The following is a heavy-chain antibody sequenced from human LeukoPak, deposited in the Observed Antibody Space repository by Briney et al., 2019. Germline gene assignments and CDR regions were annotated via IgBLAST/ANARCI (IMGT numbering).Heavy chain of an antibody. CDR2: ISSSGSTI. D-gene: IGHD3-10*01. V-gene: IGHV3-48*03. CDR1: GFTFSSYE. CDR3: AMEGSSGSYYFGMDV. J-gene: IGHJ6*02. Sequence: GGSLRLSCAASGFTFSSYETNWVRQAPGKGLEWVSYISSSGSTIYYADSVKGRFTISRDNAKNSLYLQMNSLRAEDTAVYYCAMEGSSGSYYFGMDVWGQGTTVTVSS.